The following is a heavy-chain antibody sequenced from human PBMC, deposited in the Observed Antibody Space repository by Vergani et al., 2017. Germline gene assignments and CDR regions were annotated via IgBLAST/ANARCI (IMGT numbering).Heavy chain of an antibody. Sequence: QVQLQESGPGLVKPSETLSLTCTVSGGSISRYYWSWIRQPPGKGLEWIGYIYYSGSTNYNPSLKSRVTISVDTSKNQFSLKLSSVTAADTAVYYCAREHLYYMDVWGKGTTVTVSS. CDR2: IYYSGST. CDR1: GGSISRYY. J-gene: IGHJ6*03. CDR3: AREHLYYMDV. V-gene: IGHV4-59*01.